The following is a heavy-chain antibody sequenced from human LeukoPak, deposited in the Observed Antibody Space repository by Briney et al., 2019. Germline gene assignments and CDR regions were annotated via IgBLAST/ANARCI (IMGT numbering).Heavy chain of an antibody. Sequence: PGGSLRLSCAASGLIFDYYAMHWVRQAPGKGLEWVSGNSWDSGIIGYADSVKGRFTIGRYNAKNSLYLQMDSLRPEDTALYYCVKDQTPVSLSGWFDPLGQGTLVTVSS. V-gene: IGHV3-9*01. J-gene: IGHJ5*02. CDR1: GLIFDYYA. D-gene: IGHD4-17*01. CDR3: VKDQTPVSLSGWFDP. CDR2: NSWDSGII.